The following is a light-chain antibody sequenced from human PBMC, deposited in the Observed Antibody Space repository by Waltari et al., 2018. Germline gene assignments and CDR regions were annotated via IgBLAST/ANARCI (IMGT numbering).Light chain of an antibody. Sequence: QSALPQPASVSGSPGQSITIPCTGTSSDVGSYNLVSWYQQHPGKAPKLMIYEGSNRPSGISHRFSGSKSGNTASLTISGLQAEDEANYYCCSYAVGAIYVFGTGTKVTVL. CDR1: SSDVGSYNL. CDR2: EGS. V-gene: IGLV2-23*01. CDR3: CSYAVGAIYV. J-gene: IGLJ1*01.